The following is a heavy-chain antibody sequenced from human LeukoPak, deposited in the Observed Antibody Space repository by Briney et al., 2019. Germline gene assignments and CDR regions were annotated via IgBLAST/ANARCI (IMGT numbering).Heavy chain of an antibody. J-gene: IGHJ4*02. CDR1: GFSFSNAW. CDR2: ISTTSGNI. V-gene: IGHV3-21*01. D-gene: IGHD6-19*01. CDR3: AKEYRLVAVAGTSYFDY. Sequence: GGSLRLSCAVSGFSFSNAWMNWVRQAPGRGLEWVAAISTTSGNIYYADSVKGRFTISRDNAKNSLYLQMNSLRAEDTAMYYCAKEYRLVAVAGTSYFDYWGQGTVVTVSS.